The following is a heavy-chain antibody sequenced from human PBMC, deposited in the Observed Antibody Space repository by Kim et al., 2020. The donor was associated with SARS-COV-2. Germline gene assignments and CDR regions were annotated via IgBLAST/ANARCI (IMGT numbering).Heavy chain of an antibody. D-gene: IGHD2-2*01. CDR1: GFSLGDYW. V-gene: IGHV3-7*01. CDR3: ARWTSTSYY. CDR2: IKQDGTDK. Sequence: GGSLRLSCAASGFSLGDYWMNWVRQAPGNGLEWVANIKQDGTDKHYVDSVKGRFTISRDNAKNSLYLQMNSLRAEDTAVYYCARWTSTSYYWGQGTLVTVSS. J-gene: IGHJ4*02.